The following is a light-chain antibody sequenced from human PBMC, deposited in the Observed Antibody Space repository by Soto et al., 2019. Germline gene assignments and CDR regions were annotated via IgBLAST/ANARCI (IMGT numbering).Light chain of an antibody. Sequence: QSVLTQPRSVSGSPGQSVTISCTGTSSDVGGYNYVSWYQQNPGKAPKLMIHDVTKRPSGVPDRFSGSKSGNTASLTISGLQAEDEADYYCCSYAGNYTEVVXTGTKGTVL. CDR1: SSDVGGYNY. CDR2: DVT. J-gene: IGLJ1*01. V-gene: IGLV2-11*01. CDR3: CSYAGNYTEV.